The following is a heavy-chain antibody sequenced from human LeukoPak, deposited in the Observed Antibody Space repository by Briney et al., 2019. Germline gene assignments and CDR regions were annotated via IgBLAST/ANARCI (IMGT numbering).Heavy chain of an antibody. D-gene: IGHD3-9*01. CDR3: AAANYDILTDYYYYGMDV. Sequence: ASVKVSCKASGFTFTSSAVQWVRQARGQRLEWIGWIVVGSGNTNYAQKFQERVTITRDMSKSTAYMELSSLRSEDTAVYYCAAANYDILTDYYYYGMDVWGKGTTVTVSS. CDR2: IVVGSGNT. V-gene: IGHV1-58*01. CDR1: GFTFTSSA. J-gene: IGHJ6*04.